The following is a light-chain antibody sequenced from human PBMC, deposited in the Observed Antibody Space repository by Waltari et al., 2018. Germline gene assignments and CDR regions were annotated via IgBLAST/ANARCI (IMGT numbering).Light chain of an antibody. J-gene: IGLJ2*01. CDR1: STNIGSSS. V-gene: IGLV1-44*01. CDR3: AAWDDNLSGWL. Sequence: QSVLTPPPSASGTPGQTVTISCSGGSTNIGSSSVHWYQHIDGTAPRLIIFSNNDRPSGVPARFSGSKSGTSASLVITGLHSEDEADYCCAAWDDNLSGWLLGGGTRVTVL. CDR2: SNN.